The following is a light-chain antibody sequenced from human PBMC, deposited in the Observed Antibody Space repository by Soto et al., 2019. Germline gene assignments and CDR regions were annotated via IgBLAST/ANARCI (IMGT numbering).Light chain of an antibody. CDR3: MQTAQFPRT. CDR2: TVS. CDR1: QSLVDSAGNTH. Sequence: DIVMAQTPLSSPVTLGQPASISCRSSQSLVDSAGNTHLSWLQQRPGQRPRLLIFTVSNRFSGVPDRFSGSGAGTDFTLQISRVEPEHVGLYYCMQTAQFPRTFGQGTTVEIK. V-gene: IGKV2-24*01. J-gene: IGKJ1*01.